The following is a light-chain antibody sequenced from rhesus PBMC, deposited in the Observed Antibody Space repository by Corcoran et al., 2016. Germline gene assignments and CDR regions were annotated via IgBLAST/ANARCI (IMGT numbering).Light chain of an antibody. CDR3: CLSDTSFSGGVF. Sequence: QAVVTQEPSLTVSPGGTVTLTCASSTGAVTSGHYPHWFQQKPGQAPKTLIYDTSNKLSWTPARFSGSLRGGKAALTLSGALPGDEADYYCCLSDTSFSGGVFLGGGTRLTVL. J-gene: IGLJ2*01. CDR2: DTS. V-gene: IGLV7-80*01. CDR1: TGAVTSGHY.